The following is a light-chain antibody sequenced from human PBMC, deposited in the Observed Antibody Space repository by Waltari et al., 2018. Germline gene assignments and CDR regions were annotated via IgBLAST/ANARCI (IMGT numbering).Light chain of an antibody. CDR1: QRIDRW. CDR3: QQYHSDLLS. V-gene: IGKV1-5*03. Sequence: DIQMTQSPSTLSASVGDRVTMTCRASQRIDRWLAWYQQKPGKAPRVIIYESSSLENGVPSRFSGSGFGTEFTLTINNLQPDDFANYYCQQYHSDLLSFGGGTRVEIK. J-gene: IGKJ4*01. CDR2: ESS.